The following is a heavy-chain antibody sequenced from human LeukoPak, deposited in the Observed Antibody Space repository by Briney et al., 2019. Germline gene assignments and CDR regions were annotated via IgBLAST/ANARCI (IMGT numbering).Heavy chain of an antibody. J-gene: IGHJ3*02. CDR3: ATYTKYDFDPSGAFDI. V-gene: IGHV1-69*05. D-gene: IGHD3-3*01. Sequence: GSSVKVSCKASGGTFSSYAISWVRQAPGQGLEWMGGIIPIFGTANYAQKFLGRVTITTDESTSTAYMELSSLRSEDTAVYYCATYTKYDFDPSGAFDIWGQGTMVTVSS. CDR1: GGTFSSYA. CDR2: IIPIFGTA.